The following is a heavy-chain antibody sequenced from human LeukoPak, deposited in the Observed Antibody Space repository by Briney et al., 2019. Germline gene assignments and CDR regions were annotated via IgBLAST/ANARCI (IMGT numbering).Heavy chain of an antibody. D-gene: IGHD1/OR15-1a*01. CDR2: ISYDGSNK. CDR1: GFTFSSYG. Sequence: GGSLRLSCAASGFTFSSYGMHRVRQAPGKGLERVAVISYDGSNKYYADSVKGRFTISRDNSKNTLYLQMNSLRAEDTAVYYCARNRGTEFDYWGQGTLVTVSS. J-gene: IGHJ4*02. V-gene: IGHV3-30*03. CDR3: ARNRGTEFDY.